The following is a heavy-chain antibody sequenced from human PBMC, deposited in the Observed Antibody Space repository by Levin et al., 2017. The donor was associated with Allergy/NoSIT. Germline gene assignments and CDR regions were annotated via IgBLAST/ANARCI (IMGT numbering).Heavy chain of an antibody. V-gene: IGHV3-74*01. CDR2: IDTDGSTT. J-gene: IGHJ4*02. Sequence: LAGGSLRLSCAASGFTFRGHYMHWVRQVPGKGLVWVSRIDTDGSTTSYADSVKGRFTISRDNAKNTLYLQMNNLRAEDTALYYCARESWGHGDNFDSWGQGTLVTVSS. D-gene: IGHD4-17*01. CDR3: ARESWGHGDNFDS. CDR1: GFTFRGHY.